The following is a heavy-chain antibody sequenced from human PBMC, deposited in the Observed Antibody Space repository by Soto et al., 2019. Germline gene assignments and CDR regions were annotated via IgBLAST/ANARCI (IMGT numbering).Heavy chain of an antibody. CDR1: GGSFSGYY. Sequence: SETLSLTCAVYGGSFSGYYWSWIRQPPGKGLEWIGEINHSGSTNYNPSLKSRVTISVDTSKNQFSLKLSSVTAADTAVYYCARGVTMVRGVICGDYYYYGMDVWGQGTTVTVSS. J-gene: IGHJ6*02. CDR2: INHSGST. V-gene: IGHV4-34*01. D-gene: IGHD3-10*01. CDR3: ARGVTMVRGVICGDYYYYGMDV.